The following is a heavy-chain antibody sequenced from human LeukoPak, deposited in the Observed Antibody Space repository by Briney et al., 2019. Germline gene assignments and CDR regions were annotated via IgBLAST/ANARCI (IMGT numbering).Heavy chain of an antibody. CDR1: GFTFSSFG. CDR2: IKQDGSEK. J-gene: IGHJ4*02. CDR3: ALGGD. V-gene: IGHV3-7*03. Sequence: GGSLRLSCAASGFTFSSFGIHWVRQAPGKGLEWVANIKQDGSEKYYVDSVKGRFTISRDNAKNSLYLQMNSLRAEDTAVYYCALGGDWGQGTLVTVSS. D-gene: IGHD3-16*01.